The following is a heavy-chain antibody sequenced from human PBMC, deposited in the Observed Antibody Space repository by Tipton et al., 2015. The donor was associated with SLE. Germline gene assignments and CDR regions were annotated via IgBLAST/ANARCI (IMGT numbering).Heavy chain of an antibody. J-gene: IGHJ4*02. CDR3: AKRGYCSSLSCYPFDY. V-gene: IGHV3-23*03. Sequence: SLRLSCAASGFTFSTYAMSWVRQAPGKGLEWVSVIYSGGNSADYADSVKGRFAISRDNSKNTLYLQMNSLRAEDTAVYYCAKRGYCSSLSCYPFDYWGQGALVTVSS. CDR1: GFTFSTYA. CDR2: IYSGGNSA. D-gene: IGHD2-2*01.